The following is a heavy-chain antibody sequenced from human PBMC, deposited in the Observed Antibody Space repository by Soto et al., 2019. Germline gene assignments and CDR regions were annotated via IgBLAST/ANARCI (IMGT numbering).Heavy chain of an antibody. J-gene: IGHJ3*02. CDR3: ARGRRYREAFDI. V-gene: IGHV3-74*01. D-gene: IGHD1-1*01. CDR2: INSDGSST. Sequence: PGGSLRLSCAASGFTFSSYGMHWVRQAPGKGLVWVSRINSDGSSTSYADSVKGRFTISRDNAKNTLYLQMNSLRAEDTAVYYCARGRRYREAFDIWGQGTMVTVSS. CDR1: GFTFSSYG.